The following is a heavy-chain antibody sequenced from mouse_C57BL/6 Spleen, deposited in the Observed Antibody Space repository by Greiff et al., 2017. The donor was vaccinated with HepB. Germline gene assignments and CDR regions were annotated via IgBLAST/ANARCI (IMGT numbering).Heavy chain of an antibody. D-gene: IGHD2-4*01. CDR3: AREGIYDYFYAMDY. V-gene: IGHV1-64*01. J-gene: IGHJ4*01. Sequence: QVQLQQPGAELVKPGASVKLSCKASGYTFTSYWMHWVKQRPGQGLEWIGMIHPNSGSTNYNEKFKSKATLTVDKSSSTAYMQLSSLTSEDSAVYYCAREGIYDYFYAMDYWGQGTSVTVSS. CDR2: IHPNSGST. CDR1: GYTFTSYW.